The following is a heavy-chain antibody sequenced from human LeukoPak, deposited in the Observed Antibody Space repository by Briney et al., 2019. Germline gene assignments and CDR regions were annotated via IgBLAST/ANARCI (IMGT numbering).Heavy chain of an antibody. CDR1: GGSISSYY. V-gene: IGHV4-59*01. Sequence: SETLSLTCTVSGGSISSYYWSWIRQPPGKGLEWMGYIYYSGSTNYNPSLKSRVTISVDTSKNQFSLKLSSVTAADTAVYYCARVYYDSSGYGLDYWGQGTLVTVSS. CDR2: IYYSGST. CDR3: ARVYYDSSGYGLDY. J-gene: IGHJ4*02. D-gene: IGHD3-22*01.